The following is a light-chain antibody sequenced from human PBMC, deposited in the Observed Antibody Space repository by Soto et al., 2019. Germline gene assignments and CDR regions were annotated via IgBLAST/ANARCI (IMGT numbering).Light chain of an antibody. CDR3: QHRVIGPT. J-gene: IGKJ4*01. CDR2: DVS. V-gene: IGKV3-11*01. CDR1: QSVSSY. Sequence: EIALTQSPATLSLSPGERANLSCRAAQSVSSYLGWYQQKPGQAPRLLISDVSRRATGIPARFSGSGFGTDFTLTISSLEPEDTAVYYCQHRVIGPTFGGGTRVEIK.